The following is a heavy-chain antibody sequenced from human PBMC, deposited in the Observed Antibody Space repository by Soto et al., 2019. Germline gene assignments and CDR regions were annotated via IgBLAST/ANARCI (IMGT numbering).Heavy chain of an antibody. CDR1: GFAFNSYG. CDR2: ISYDGSNK. Sequence: SLRLSCAAYGFAFNSYGMRWVRQPPGKGLEWVAVISYDGSNKYYADSVKGRFTISRDNSKNTLYLQMNSLRAEDTAVYYCAKSVMVLHGSGYCTNGVCYIDYHGMDGWGQGTTVTVSS. V-gene: IGHV3-30*18. J-gene: IGHJ6*01. CDR3: AKSVMVLHGSGYCTNGVCYIDYHGMDG. D-gene: IGHD2-8*01.